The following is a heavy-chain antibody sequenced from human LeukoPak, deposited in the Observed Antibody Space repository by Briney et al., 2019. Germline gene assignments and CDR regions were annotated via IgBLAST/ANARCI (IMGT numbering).Heavy chain of an antibody. Sequence: AGGSLRLSCVASGFTLGTDRMNWVRQAPGKGLVWVSRIDSDGLTTYADSVKGRFTISRDNAKNTLYLQMNSLRAEDTAVYYYGGGGYLLDYWGQGTLVTVSS. CDR1: GFTLGTDR. V-gene: IGHV3-74*01. CDR2: IDSDGLT. J-gene: IGHJ4*02. CDR3: GGGGYLLDY. D-gene: IGHD1-26*01.